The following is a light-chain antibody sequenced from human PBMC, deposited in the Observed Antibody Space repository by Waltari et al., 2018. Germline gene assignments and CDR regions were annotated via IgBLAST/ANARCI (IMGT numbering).Light chain of an antibody. CDR3: QHYYRSPHN. Sequence: DIQMTQSPSSLSASVGDRVTITCRASQDITNDLAWYQQKPGETPNLLIYGSSSLQSGIPSRFCGSGSGTDFTLTISSLQSDEFATYYCQHYYRSPHNFGQGTKVEVK. CDR1: QDITND. V-gene: IGKV1-NL1*01. CDR2: GSS. J-gene: IGKJ2*01.